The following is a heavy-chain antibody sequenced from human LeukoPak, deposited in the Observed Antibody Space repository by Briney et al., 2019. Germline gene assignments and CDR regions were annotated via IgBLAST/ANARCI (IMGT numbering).Heavy chain of an antibody. D-gene: IGHD6-13*01. Sequence: SEILSLTCAVYGGSFSGYYWSWIRQPPGKGLEWIGEINHSGSTNYNPSLKSRVTISVDTSKNQFSLKLSSVTAADTAVYYCAREVAAAGMVYWGQGTLVTVSS. J-gene: IGHJ4*02. V-gene: IGHV4-34*01. CDR3: AREVAAAGMVY. CDR2: INHSGST. CDR1: GGSFSGYY.